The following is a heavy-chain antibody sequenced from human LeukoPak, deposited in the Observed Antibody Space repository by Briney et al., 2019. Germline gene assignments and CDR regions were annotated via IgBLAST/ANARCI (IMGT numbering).Heavy chain of an antibody. Sequence: SETLSLTCTVSGGSISSGGYYWSWIRQHPGKGLEWIGYIYYSGSTYYNPSLKSRVTISVDTSKNQFSLKLSSVTAADTAVYYCARDGSGYSYGYLFAYWGQGTLVTVSS. V-gene: IGHV4-31*03. CDR3: ARDGSGYSYGYLFAY. CDR2: IYYSGST. CDR1: GGSISSGGYY. D-gene: IGHD5-18*01. J-gene: IGHJ4*02.